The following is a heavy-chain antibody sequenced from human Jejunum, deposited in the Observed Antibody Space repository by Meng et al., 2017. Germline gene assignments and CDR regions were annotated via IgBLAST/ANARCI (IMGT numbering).Heavy chain of an antibody. J-gene: IGHJ4*02. CDR3: TRDTDWHNVDY. Sequence: GRSRRLSVADSGFTRGSYWMAWVRQAPGKGLEWVANIGKDGSDKYYVDYVKVRFTISRDNAKNYLYLQMNSLRDEDTAVYYCTRDTDWHNVDYWGQGTLVTVSS. V-gene: IGHV3-7*01. D-gene: IGHD3/OR15-3a*01. CDR2: IGKDGSDK. CDR1: GFTRGSYW.